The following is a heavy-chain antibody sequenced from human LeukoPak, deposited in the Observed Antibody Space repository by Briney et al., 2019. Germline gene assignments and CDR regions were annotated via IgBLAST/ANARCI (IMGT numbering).Heavy chain of an antibody. CDR2: ISSDGSST. J-gene: IGHJ4*02. D-gene: IGHD3-10*01. CDR3: VRTAPSAYGLLFDY. V-gene: IGHV3-74*01. CDR1: AFTFSNYW. Sequence: GGSLRLSCAASAFTFSNYWMHWVRQAQGKGLVWVSRISSDGSSTSYADSVKGRFTISRDNAKNTLYLQMNSLRAEDTAVYYCVRTAPSAYGLLFDYWGQGTLVTVSS.